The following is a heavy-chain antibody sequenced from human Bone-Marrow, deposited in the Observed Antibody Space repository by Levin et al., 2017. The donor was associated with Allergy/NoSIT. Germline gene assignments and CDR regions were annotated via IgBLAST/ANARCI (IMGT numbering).Heavy chain of an antibody. CDR1: GGSFSGYY. J-gene: IGHJ4*02. CDR3: ARGRDSSGYYQGSYYFDY. Sequence: SETLSLTCAVYGGSFSGYYWSWIRQPPGKGLEWIGEINHSGSTNYNPSLKSRVTISVDTSKNQFSLKLSSVTAADTAVYYCARGRDSSGYYQGSYYFDYWGQGTLVTVSS. D-gene: IGHD3-22*01. V-gene: IGHV4-34*01. CDR2: INHSGST.